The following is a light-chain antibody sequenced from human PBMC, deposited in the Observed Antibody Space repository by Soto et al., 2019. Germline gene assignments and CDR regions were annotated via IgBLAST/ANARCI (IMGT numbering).Light chain of an antibody. CDR1: SGSIASNY. CDR3: QSYDSTNPRVV. J-gene: IGLJ2*01. Sequence: NFMLTQPHSVSESPGKTVTISCTRSSGSIASNYVQWYQQRPGSSPTTVIYEDNQRPSGVPDRFSGSIDTSSNSASLPISGLETEEGAGHYCQSYDSTNPRVVFGGGTKLTVL. V-gene: IGLV6-57*01. CDR2: EDN.